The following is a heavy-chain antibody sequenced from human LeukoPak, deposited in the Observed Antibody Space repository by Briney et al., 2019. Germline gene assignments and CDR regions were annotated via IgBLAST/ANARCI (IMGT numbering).Heavy chain of an antibody. CDR2: INAYNVNT. CDR3: ARDGCVVPAAIELDY. V-gene: IGHV1-18*01. Sequence: ASVNVSCKASDYTFTRYGISWVRQAPGQGLGWMGWINAYNVNTNYAQKLQGRVTMTTDSYTSTAYMELRSLRSDDTAVYYCARDGCVVPAAIELDYWGQGTLVTVSS. CDR1: DYTFTRYG. J-gene: IGHJ4*02. D-gene: IGHD2-2*01.